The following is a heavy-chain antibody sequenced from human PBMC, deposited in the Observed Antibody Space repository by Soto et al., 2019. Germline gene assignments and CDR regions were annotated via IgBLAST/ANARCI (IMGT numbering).Heavy chain of an antibody. J-gene: IGHJ4*02. V-gene: IGHV1-8*01. CDR1: GYTFTNSD. CDR3: ARVRYSGYDYLDS. Sequence: QVQLVQSGAEVKKPGASVKVSCKASGYTFTNSDINWVRQATGQGLEWVGWVNPNSGNRGYALKFQGRVTMTTDTSISTAYLALSSLRSEDTAVYYCARVRYSGYDYLDSWGQGTLVIVSS. D-gene: IGHD5-12*01. CDR2: VNPNSGNR.